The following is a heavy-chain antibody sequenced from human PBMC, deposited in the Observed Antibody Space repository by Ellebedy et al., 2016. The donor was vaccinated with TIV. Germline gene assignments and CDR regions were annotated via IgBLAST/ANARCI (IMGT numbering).Heavy chain of an antibody. D-gene: IGHD2-2*02. J-gene: IGHJ4*02. Sequence: GGSLRLSXVASGFTFSTYSMNWVRQAPGKGLEWVSSISSSSNYIYYADSVKGRFTISRDNARNSLFLQMNSLRAEDTAVYYCSSGYCTSPKCYTYYWGQGTLVTVSS. CDR1: GFTFSTYS. CDR3: SSGYCTSPKCYTYY. V-gene: IGHV3-21*01. CDR2: ISSSSNYI.